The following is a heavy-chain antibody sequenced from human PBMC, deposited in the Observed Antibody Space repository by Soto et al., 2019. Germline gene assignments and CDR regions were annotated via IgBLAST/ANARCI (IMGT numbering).Heavy chain of an antibody. CDR2: FDPEDGET. J-gene: IGHJ6*03. V-gene: IGHV1-24*01. CDR1: GYTLTELS. CDR3: ATIRATVTTDYYYYYYMDV. D-gene: IGHD4-4*01. Sequence: ASVKVSCKVSGYTLTELSMHLVRQAPGKGLEWMGGFDPEDGETIYAQKFQGRVTMTEDTSTDTAYMELSSLRSEDTAVYYCATIRATVTTDYYYYYYMDVWGKGTTVTVSS.